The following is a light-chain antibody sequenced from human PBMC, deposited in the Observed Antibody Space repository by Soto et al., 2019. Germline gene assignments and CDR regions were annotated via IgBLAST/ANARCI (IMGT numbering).Light chain of an antibody. V-gene: IGLV2-11*01. CDR3: CSYAGSYTSNYV. J-gene: IGLJ1*01. CDR1: SSDVGGYNY. CDR2: DVS. Sequence: QSALTQPRSVSGSPGQSVTISCTGTSSDVGGYNYVSWYQQHPGKAPKLMIYDVSKRPSGVPDRFSGSKSGNTASLTISGLQGEDEADYYCCSYAGSYTSNYVFGTGTKVTVL.